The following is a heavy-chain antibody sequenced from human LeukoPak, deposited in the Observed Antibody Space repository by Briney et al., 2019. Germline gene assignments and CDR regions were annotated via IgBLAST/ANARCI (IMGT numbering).Heavy chain of an antibody. J-gene: IGHJ4*02. CDR3: ARVDSSNYGDYFDF. CDR2: IQYDGSSE. D-gene: IGHD3-22*01. CDR1: RFTFSSYG. V-gene: IGHV3-30*02. Sequence: GGSLRLSCAASRFTFSSYGMHWVRQAPGKGLEWVAYIQYDGSSEQYADSVKGRFTISRDNSKNTLYLQMNSLRAEDTAVYYCARVDSSNYGDYFDFWGQGTLVTVSS.